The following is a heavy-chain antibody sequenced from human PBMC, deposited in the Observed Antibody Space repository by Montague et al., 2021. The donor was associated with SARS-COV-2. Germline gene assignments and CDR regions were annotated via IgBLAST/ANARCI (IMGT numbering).Heavy chain of an antibody. CDR2: IYYSGSI. CDR3: ARHIRGIRWAWGNSRSPH. CDR1: GDSISNSYYY. V-gene: IGHV4-39*01. D-gene: IGHD3-16*01. J-gene: IGHJ4*02. Sequence: SETLSLTCIVSGDSISNSYYYWVWIRQPPGKGLEWIGTIYYSGSIYYNPSLKSRLTISLDTSRNQFSLKLTAVTAADTAVYYCARHIRGIRWAWGNSRSPHGGQGTLVTVSS.